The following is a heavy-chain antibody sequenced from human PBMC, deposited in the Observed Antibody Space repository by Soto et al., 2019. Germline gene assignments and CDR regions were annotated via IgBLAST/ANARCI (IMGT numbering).Heavy chain of an antibody. D-gene: IGHD3-16*01. CDR2: IYYSGST. CDR1: GGSISSGDYY. J-gene: IGHJ4*02. Sequence: PSETLSLTCTVSGGSISSGDYYWSWIRQPPGKGLEWIGYIYYSGSTYYNPSLKSRVTISVDTSKNQFSLKLSSVTAADTAVYYCARDRSDEGGQAWGQGTLVTVSS. V-gene: IGHV4-30-4*01. CDR3: ARDRSDEGGQA.